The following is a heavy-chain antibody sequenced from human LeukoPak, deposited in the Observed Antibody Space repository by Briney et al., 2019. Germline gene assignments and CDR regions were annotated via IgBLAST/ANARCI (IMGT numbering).Heavy chain of an antibody. CDR1: GFTFSAHD. J-gene: IGHJ4*02. CDR3: ATSTAAAGTD. Sequence: PGGSPRLSCAASGFTFSAHDMHWVRQASGRGLEWVSVIGATGDTYYPGSVKGRFIISRENAKNSLYLQMNSLRAEDTAVYYCATSTAAAGTDWGQGTLVTVSS. D-gene: IGHD6-13*01. V-gene: IGHV3-13*01. CDR2: IGATGDT.